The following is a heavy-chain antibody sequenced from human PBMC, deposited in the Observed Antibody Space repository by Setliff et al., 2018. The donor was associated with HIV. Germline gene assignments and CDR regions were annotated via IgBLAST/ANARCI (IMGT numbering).Heavy chain of an antibody. CDR2: INHSGST. V-gene: IGHV4-34*01. CDR1: GGSFGTYY. CDR3: VRDRVKVAGRETVYSYYHMDV. Sequence: SETLSLTCAVYGGSFGTYYWSWIRQPPGVGLQWIGEINHSGSTHYNPSLKSRVTISVDSSKNQFSLKLTSVTAADTAVYYCVRDRVKVAGRETVYSYYHMDVWGRGTSGTVSS. D-gene: IGHD6-19*01. J-gene: IGHJ6*03.